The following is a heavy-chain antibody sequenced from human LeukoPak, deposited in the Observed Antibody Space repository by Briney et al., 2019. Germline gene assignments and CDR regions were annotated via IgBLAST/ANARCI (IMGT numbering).Heavy chain of an antibody. D-gene: IGHD6-13*01. CDR2: FDPGDGET. CDR1: GYTLTELS. V-gene: IGHV1-24*01. Sequence: ASVKDSCKVSGYTLTELSMHWVRQAPGKGLEWMGGFDPGDGETIYAQKFQGRVTMTEDTSTDTAYMELSSLRSEDTAVYYCATRYGVAAADFDYWGQGTLVTVSS. CDR3: ATRYGVAAADFDY. J-gene: IGHJ4*02.